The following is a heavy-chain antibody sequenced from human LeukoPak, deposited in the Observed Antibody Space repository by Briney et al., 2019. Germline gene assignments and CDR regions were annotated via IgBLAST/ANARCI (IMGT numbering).Heavy chain of an antibody. D-gene: IGHD6-13*01. CDR2: ISGSGGST. CDR1: GITFNNYD. Sequence: GGSLRLSCAASGITFNNYDMNWVRQAPGKGLEWVSAISGSGGSTYYAVSVKGRFTISRDNSKNTLYLQMNSPRAEDTAVYYCAKEGGSSWYYFDFWGQGTLVIVSS. V-gene: IGHV3-23*01. CDR3: AKEGGSSWYYFDF. J-gene: IGHJ4*02.